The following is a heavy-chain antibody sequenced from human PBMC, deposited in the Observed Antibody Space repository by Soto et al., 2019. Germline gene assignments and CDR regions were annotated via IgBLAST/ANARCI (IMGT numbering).Heavy chain of an antibody. CDR1: GFTFSTFA. D-gene: IGHD2-2*01. Sequence: EVQLLESGGGLVQPGGSLRLSCAASGFTFSTFAMSWVRQAPGKGLEWVTTISGGDFRTYYADAVRARFTISRDHSRNTLFLQMDSLRVEDTALYFCARGTGGSSSTLFDYWSQGTLVTVSS. V-gene: IGHV3-23*01. CDR2: ISGGDFRT. CDR3: ARGTGGSSSTLFDY. J-gene: IGHJ4*02.